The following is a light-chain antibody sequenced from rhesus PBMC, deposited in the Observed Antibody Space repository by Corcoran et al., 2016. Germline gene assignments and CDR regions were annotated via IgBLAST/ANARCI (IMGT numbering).Light chain of an antibody. CDR1: QSVSSR. Sequence: EIVMTQSPATLSLSPGERATLSCRASQSVSSRLAWYQQKPGQAPRLLMYGASSRVTGIPDRFSGSGSGTNCTRTISSLETEDVAVYFCQQESNWALTFGGGTKVELK. J-gene: IGKJ4*01. V-gene: IGKV3-17*02. CDR3: QQESNWALT. CDR2: GAS.